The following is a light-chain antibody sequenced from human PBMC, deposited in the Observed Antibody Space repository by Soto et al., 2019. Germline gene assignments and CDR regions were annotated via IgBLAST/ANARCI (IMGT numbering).Light chain of an antibody. J-gene: IGLJ1*01. Sequence: QSVLTQPPSVSGAPGQRVTISCTGSSSNIGAGYDVHWYQQLPGTAPKLLIYGNSNRPSGVPDRFSGSKSGTSASLAITGLQAEDEADYYCQSYDSILSGSAYVFGTGTKLTVL. CDR1: SSNIGAGYD. CDR3: QSYDSILSGSAYV. CDR2: GNS. V-gene: IGLV1-40*01.